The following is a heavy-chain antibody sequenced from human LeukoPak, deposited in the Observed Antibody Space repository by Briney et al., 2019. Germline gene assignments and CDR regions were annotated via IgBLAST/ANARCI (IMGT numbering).Heavy chain of an antibody. Sequence: GGSLRLSCAASGFTFSSYAMSWVRQAPGKGLEWVSAISGSGGSTYYADSVKGRFTISRDNSKNTLYLQMNSLRAEDTAVYYCAKKDYYESSGYRTPFDYWGQGTLVTVSS. V-gene: IGHV3-23*01. CDR3: AKKDYYESSGYRTPFDY. CDR1: GFTFSSYA. D-gene: IGHD3-22*01. J-gene: IGHJ4*01. CDR2: ISGSGGST.